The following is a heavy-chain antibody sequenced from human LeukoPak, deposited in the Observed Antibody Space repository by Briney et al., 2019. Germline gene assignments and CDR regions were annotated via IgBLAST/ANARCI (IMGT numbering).Heavy chain of an antibody. CDR1: GYTFTGYY. J-gene: IGHJ4*02. Sequence: ASVKVSCKASGYTFTGYYMHWVRQAPGQGLEWMGWINPNSGGTNYAQKFQGRVTMTRDTSISTAYMDLSRLRSDDTAVYYCAREMECSGGSCYPSNDYWGQGTLVTVSS. CDR2: INPNSGGT. D-gene: IGHD2-15*01. CDR3: AREMECSGGSCYPSNDY. V-gene: IGHV1-2*02.